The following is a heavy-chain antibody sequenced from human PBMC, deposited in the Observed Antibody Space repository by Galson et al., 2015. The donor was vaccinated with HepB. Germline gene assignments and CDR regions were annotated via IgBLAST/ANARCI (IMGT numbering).Heavy chain of an antibody. Sequence: SLRLSCAASGFAFSNYNMNWVRQAPGKGLEWVSSITRNSSYRYYADSVKGRFTISRDNAKNSLYLQMNSLRAEDTAVYFCARDRPSGWLQFYYYGMDVWGQGTRSPSP. D-gene: IGHD5-24*01. CDR2: ITRNSSYR. J-gene: IGHJ6*02. V-gene: IGHV3-21*01. CDR3: ARDRPSGWLQFYYYGMDV. CDR1: GFAFSNYN.